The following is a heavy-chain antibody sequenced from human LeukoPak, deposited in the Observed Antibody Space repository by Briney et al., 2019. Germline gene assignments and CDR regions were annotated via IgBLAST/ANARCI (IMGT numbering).Heavy chain of an antibody. D-gene: IGHD2-15*01. J-gene: IGHJ4*02. CDR1: GFTFNTYA. V-gene: IGHV3-30*19. CDR3: ARDLEGYCSGGSCYAFDY. CDR2: ISYDGSNK. Sequence: PGGSLRLSCAASGFTFNTYAIHWVRQAPGKGLEWVAVISYDGSNKYYADSVKGRFTISRDNSKNTLYLQMDSLRAEDTAVYYCARDLEGYCSGGSCYAFDYWGQGTLVTVSS.